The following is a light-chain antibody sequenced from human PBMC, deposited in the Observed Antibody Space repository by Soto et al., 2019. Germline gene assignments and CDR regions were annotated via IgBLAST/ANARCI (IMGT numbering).Light chain of an antibody. J-gene: IGKJ1*01. CDR1: QSVLYSSNNQNY. Sequence: IVMTQSPDSLAVSLGERATINCKSSQSVLYSSNNQNYLAWYQQKPGQPPKLLIYWASTRESGVPDRFSGSGSGTDFTLTISSLQAEDVAVYYCQQYYTVPPWTFGQGTKVDIK. CDR3: QQYYTVPPWT. CDR2: WAS. V-gene: IGKV4-1*01.